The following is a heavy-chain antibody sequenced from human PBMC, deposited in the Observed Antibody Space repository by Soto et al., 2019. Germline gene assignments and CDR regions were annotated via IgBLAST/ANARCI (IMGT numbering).Heavy chain of an antibody. J-gene: IGHJ4*02. CDR2: ISYTGNI. Sequence: PSETLSLTCSVSGASISSGGYYWTWIRQHPGKGLEWIGYISYTGNINYNPSLSSRVTMSVDTSKNQFSLKLTSVTAADTAVYYCARVRGGGPFDDWGQGTLVTVSS. CDR1: GASISSGGYY. V-gene: IGHV4-31*03. D-gene: IGHD1-26*01. CDR3: ARVRGGGPFDD.